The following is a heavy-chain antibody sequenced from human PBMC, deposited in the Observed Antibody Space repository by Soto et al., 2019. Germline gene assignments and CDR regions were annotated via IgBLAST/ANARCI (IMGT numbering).Heavy chain of an antibody. Sequence: EVQLLESGGGLVQPGGSLRLSCAASGFTFSSYAMSWVRQAPGKGLEWVSAISGSGGSTYYADSVKGRFTISRDNSKNTLYLQMNSLRAEDTAVYYCAKLVPGYCSGGSCYSSPNYYFDYWGQGTLVTVSS. D-gene: IGHD2-15*01. CDR3: AKLVPGYCSGGSCYSSPNYYFDY. J-gene: IGHJ4*02. CDR1: GFTFSSYA. CDR2: ISGSGGST. V-gene: IGHV3-23*01.